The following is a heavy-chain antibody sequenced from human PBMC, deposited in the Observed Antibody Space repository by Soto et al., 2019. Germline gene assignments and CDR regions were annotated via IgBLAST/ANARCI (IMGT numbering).Heavy chain of an antibody. CDR2: ISAYNGNT. D-gene: IGHD2-2*01. Sequence: QVQLVQSGAEVKKPGASVKVSCKASGYTFTSYGISWVRQAPGQGLEWMGWISAYNGNTYYAQKLQGRVTMTTDTSTSTSYMELRSLRSDDTAVYYCARDIVVVPAAFYYYYYGMDVWGQGTTVTVSS. J-gene: IGHJ6*02. CDR1: GYTFTSYG. V-gene: IGHV1-18*01. CDR3: ARDIVVVPAAFYYYYYGMDV.